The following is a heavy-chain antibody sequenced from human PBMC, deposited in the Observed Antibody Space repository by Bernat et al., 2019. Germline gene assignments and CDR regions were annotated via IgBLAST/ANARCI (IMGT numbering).Heavy chain of an antibody. Sequence: VQLVESGGGLVKPGGSLRLSCAASGFTFSSYSMNWVRQAPGKGLEWIGSIYYSGSTYYNPSLKSRVTISVDTSKNQFSLKLSSVTAADTAVYYCARGLRKSVVVPAAILDVWGKGTTVTVSS. V-gene: IGHV4-39*07. CDR3: ARGLRKSVVVPAAILDV. CDR1: GFTFSSYS. CDR2: IYYSGST. J-gene: IGHJ6*04. D-gene: IGHD2-2*01.